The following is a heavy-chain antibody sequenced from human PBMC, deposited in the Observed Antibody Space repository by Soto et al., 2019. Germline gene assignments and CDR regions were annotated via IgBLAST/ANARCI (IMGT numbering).Heavy chain of an antibody. CDR3: ARLNAGTTYYYYGMDV. CDR1: GASVSSSSYY. J-gene: IGHJ6*02. Sequence: QLQLHESGPGLVKPSETLSLTCTVSGASVSSSSYYWGWIRQPPGKGLEWIGSIYYSGSTYYNPSLKSRVTISVDTSKNQFSLNLSSVTAADTAVYYCARLNAGTTYYYYGMDVWGQGTTVTVSS. D-gene: IGHD1-7*01. V-gene: IGHV4-39*01. CDR2: IYYSGST.